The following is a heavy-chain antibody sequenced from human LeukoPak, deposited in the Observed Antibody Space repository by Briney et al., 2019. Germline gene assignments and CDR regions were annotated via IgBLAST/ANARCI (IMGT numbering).Heavy chain of an antibody. CDR1: GGSISSGGYY. CDR3: ARDLIGIHGYYMDV. CDR2: IYYSGST. D-gene: IGHD2/OR15-2a*01. Sequence: SETQSLTCTVSGGSISSGGYYWSWIRQHPGKGLEWIGYIYYSGSTYYNPSLKSRVTISVDTSKNQFSLKLSSVTAADTAVYYCARDLIGIHGYYMDVWGKGTTVTVSS. V-gene: IGHV4-31*03. J-gene: IGHJ6*03.